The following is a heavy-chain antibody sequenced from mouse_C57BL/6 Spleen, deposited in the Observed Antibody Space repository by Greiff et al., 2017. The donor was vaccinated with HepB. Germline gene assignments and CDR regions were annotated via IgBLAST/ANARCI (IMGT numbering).Heavy chain of an antibody. D-gene: IGHD1-1*01. CDR1: GFTFSNYW. Sequence: DVHLVESGGGLVQPGGSMKLSCVASGFTFSNYWMNWVRQSPEKGLEWVAQIRLKSDNYAAHYAESVKGRFTISRDDSKSSVYLQMNNLRAEDTGIYYCTVNYYGSSYWYFDVWGTGTTVTVSS. CDR3: TVNYYGSSYWYFDV. V-gene: IGHV6-3*01. CDR2: IRLKSDNYAA. J-gene: IGHJ1*03.